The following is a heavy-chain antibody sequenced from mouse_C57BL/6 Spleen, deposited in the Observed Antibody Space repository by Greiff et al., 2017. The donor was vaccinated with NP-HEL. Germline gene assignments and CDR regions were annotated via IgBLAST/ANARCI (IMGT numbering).Heavy chain of an antibody. D-gene: IGHD1-1*01. V-gene: IGHV14-2*01. J-gene: IGHJ4*01. CDR2: IDPEDGET. CDR3: AEGTTVVATDYYAMDY. Sequence: VQLQQSGAELVKPGASVKLSCTASGFTITDYYMHWVKQRPEQGLEWIGRIDPEDGETKYAPKFTGKATITADTSSNTAYLRLSSLTSEDTAVYYGAEGTTVVATDYYAMDYWGQGTSVTVSS. CDR1: GFTITDYY.